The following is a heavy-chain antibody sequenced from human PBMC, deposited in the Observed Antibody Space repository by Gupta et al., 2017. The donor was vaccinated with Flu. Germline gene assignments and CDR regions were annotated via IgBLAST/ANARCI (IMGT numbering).Heavy chain of an antibody. Sequence: QVQLVESGGGVVQPGRSLRLSCAASGFTFSRNGMHWVRQAPGKGLEWVAVIWYDGTKKYYADSVKGRFTISRDNSKNTLYLQMNSLRAEDTAVYYCARDLGAPTYYFDSWGQGTLVTVSS. J-gene: IGHJ4*02. CDR3: ARDLGAPTYYFDS. CDR2: IWYDGTKK. D-gene: IGHD3-16*01. V-gene: IGHV3-33*01. CDR1: GFTFSRNG.